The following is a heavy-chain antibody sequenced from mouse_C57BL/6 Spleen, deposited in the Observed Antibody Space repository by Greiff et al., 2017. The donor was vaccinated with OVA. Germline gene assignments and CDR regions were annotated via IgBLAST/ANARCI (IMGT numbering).Heavy chain of an antibody. V-gene: IGHV1-55*01. Sequence: VQLQQPGAELVKPGASVKMSCKASGFTFTSYWITWVKQRPGQGLEWIGAIYPGSGSTNYNEKFKSKATLTVDTSSSTAYMQLSSLTSEDTAVYYCAKYGSSDYGAYWGQGTTLTVS. CDR1: GFTFTSYW. CDR2: IYPGSGST. J-gene: IGHJ2*01. CDR3: AKYGSSDYGAY. D-gene: IGHD1-1*01.